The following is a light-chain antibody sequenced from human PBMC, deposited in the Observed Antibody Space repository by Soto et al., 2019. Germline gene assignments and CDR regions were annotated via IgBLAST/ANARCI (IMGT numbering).Light chain of an antibody. V-gene: IGKV1-27*01. J-gene: IGKJ4*01. CDR2: SAS. CDR1: QGITSC. Sequence: DIQLTQSPSSLSASVGDRLTITCRVSQGITSCLNWHRQKPGKVPKFLIYSASNLQSGGPSRFSGSGSGTDFTLTISSLQPEDVATYFCHRYNSVPLTFGGGTKVDIK. CDR3: HRYNSVPLT.